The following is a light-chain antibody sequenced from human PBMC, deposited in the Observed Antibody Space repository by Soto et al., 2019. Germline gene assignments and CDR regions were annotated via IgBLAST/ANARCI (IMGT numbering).Light chain of an antibody. CDR1: QSISSW. CDR3: QQYDSYSWT. J-gene: IGKJ1*01. Sequence: DIQMTQSPSTLSASVGDRVTITCRASQSISSWLAWYQQKPGKAPKLLIFDASSLEIGVPSRFSGSGSGTEFTLTINTLQPDDFATYYCQQYDSYSWTFGQGTKVDIK. V-gene: IGKV1-5*01. CDR2: DAS.